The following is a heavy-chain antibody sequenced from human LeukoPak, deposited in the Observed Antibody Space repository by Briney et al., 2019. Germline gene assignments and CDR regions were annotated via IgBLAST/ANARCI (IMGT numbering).Heavy chain of an antibody. CDR2: IIPILGTA. CDR1: GGTFSSYT. J-gene: IGHJ4*02. CDR3: ATLPSSYCGGDCYPRV. Sequence: SVKVSCKASGGTFSSYTISWVRQAPGQGLEWMGRIIPILGTANYAQKFQGRVTITADKSTSTAYMELSSLRSEDTAVYYCATLPSSYCGGDCYPRVWGQGTLVTVSS. D-gene: IGHD2-21*02. V-gene: IGHV1-69*08.